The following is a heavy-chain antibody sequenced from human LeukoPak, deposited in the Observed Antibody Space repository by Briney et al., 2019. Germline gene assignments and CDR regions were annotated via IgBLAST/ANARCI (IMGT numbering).Heavy chain of an antibody. CDR1: GFTLGSYA. CDR2: ISGNGYNT. D-gene: IGHD3-10*01. CDR3: AKGVRLWFAFYFDY. J-gene: IGHJ4*02. Sequence: GESLRLSCAGSGFTLGSYAMSWVRQAPGKGLEWVSAISGNGYNTYYADSVKGRFTISSESSGNTLYLQMHNLRAEDTAVYYCAKGVRLWFAFYFDYWGQGTRVTVSS. V-gene: IGHV3-23*01.